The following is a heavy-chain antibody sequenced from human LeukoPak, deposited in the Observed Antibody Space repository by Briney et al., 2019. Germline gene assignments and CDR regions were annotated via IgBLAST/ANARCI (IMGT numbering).Heavy chain of an antibody. CDR3: AKAPTGYYYYGMDV. Sequence: GGSLRLSCAASGFTFSSFTMSWVRLAPGKGLEWVSTISGSGNTAFYADFVRGRFTTSRDNSKNTLDLQMNSLRAEDTAVYYCAKAPTGYYYYGMDVWGQGTTVTVSS. D-gene: IGHD6-13*01. J-gene: IGHJ6*02. CDR2: ISGSGNTA. V-gene: IGHV3-23*01. CDR1: GFTFSSFT.